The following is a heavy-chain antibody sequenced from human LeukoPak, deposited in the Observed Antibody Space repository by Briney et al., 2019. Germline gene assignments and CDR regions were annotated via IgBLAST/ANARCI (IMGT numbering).Heavy chain of an antibody. V-gene: IGHV3-23*01. CDR3: ANLCIVGAIGWFDP. CDR1: GFIFSHHG. D-gene: IGHD1-26*01. Sequence: PGGTLRLSCATSGFIFSHHGMNWVRQAPGKGLEWVSGIRADAVTTYYADSVKGRFIISRDNSKNTVYLQMNSLRAEDTAVYYCANLCIVGAIGWFDPWGQGTLVTVSS. CDR2: IRADAVTT. J-gene: IGHJ5*02.